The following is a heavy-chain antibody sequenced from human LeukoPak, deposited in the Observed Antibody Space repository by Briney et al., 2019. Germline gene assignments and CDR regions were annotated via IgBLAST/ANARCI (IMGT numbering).Heavy chain of an antibody. CDR2: IYYSGST. Sequence: TSEALSLTCTVSGGSISSYYWSWIRQPPGKGLEWIGYIYYSGSTNYNPSLKSRVTISVDTSKNQFSLKLSSVTAADTAVYYCARVGKYSYGSRYYFDYWGQGTLVTVSS. CDR3: ARVGKYSYGSRYYFDY. CDR1: GGSISSYY. J-gene: IGHJ4*02. D-gene: IGHD5-18*01. V-gene: IGHV4-59*01.